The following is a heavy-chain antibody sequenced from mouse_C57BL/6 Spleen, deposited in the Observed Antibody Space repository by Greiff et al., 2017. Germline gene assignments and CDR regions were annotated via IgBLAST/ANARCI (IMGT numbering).Heavy chain of an antibody. CDR1: GFTFSSYT. V-gene: IGHV5-9*01. Sequence: EVMLVESGGGLVKPGGSLKLSCAASGFTFSSYTMSWVRQTPEKRLEWVATISGGGGNTYYPDSVKGRFTISRDNAKNTLYLQMSSLRSEDTALYYCATQLRGTVVGYAMDYWGQGTSVTVSS. CDR2: ISGGGGNT. J-gene: IGHJ4*01. D-gene: IGHD1-1*01. CDR3: ATQLRGTVVGYAMDY.